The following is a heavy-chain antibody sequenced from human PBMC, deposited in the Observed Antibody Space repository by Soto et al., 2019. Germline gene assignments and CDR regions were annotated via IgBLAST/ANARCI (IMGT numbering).Heavy chain of an antibody. V-gene: IGHV3-11*01. CDR3: ARDDHTYGVY. Sequence: GESLKISCAASGFSFRDYFMSWLRQAPGKGLEWVSYIGPYGNSIYYADSVKGRFTISRDDATKSLHLHMNSLRIDDTAVYYCARDDHTYGVYWGQGTPVTVSP. CDR1: GFSFRDYF. D-gene: IGHD2-21*01. J-gene: IGHJ4*02. CDR2: IGPYGNSI.